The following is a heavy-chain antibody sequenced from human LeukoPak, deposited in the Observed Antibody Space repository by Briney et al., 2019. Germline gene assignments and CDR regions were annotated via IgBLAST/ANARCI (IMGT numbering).Heavy chain of an antibody. V-gene: IGHV4-39*01. CDR1: GGSISSSNYY. CDR2: FYYSGST. CDR3: ARHADYKGEDY. J-gene: IGHJ4*02. Sequence: SETLSLTCTVSGGSISSSNYYWDWIRQPPGKGLEWIGSFYYSGSTYYNPSLNSRVTISVDTSNNQFSLKLSSVTAADTAVYYCARHADYKGEDYWGQGLLVTVSS. D-gene: IGHD4-11*01.